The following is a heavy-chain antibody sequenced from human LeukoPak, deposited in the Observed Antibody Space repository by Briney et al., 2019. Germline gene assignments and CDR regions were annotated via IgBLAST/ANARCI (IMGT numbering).Heavy chain of an antibody. CDR1: GGSISSYY. CDR2: IYYSGRT. V-gene: IGHV4-59*08. J-gene: IGHJ4*02. CDR3: ARLTSDWYSFDY. Sequence: SETLSLTRTVSGGSISSYYWNWIRQPPGKGLEWIGHIYYSGRTNYNPSLKSRVTISVDTSKNQFSLKLSSVTAADTAVYYCARLTSDWYSFDYWGQGTLLTVSS. D-gene: IGHD6-19*01.